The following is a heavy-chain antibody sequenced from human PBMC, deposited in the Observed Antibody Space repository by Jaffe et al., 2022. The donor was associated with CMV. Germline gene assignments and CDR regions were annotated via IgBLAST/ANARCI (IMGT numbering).Heavy chain of an antibody. D-gene: IGHD5-18*01. V-gene: IGHV4-39*01. CDR1: GGSIYSSDYY. CDR2: IYYSGKT. Sequence: QVQLQESGPGLAKPSETLSLTCTVSGGSIYSSDYYWGWVRQPPGKGLEWIGAIYYSGKTYHNPSLKSRVIISIDKSKNQFSLNLTSVTAADTAVYYCTRSRGGYSYDSPIDYWGQGTLVTVSS. J-gene: IGHJ4*02. CDR3: TRSRGGYSYDSPIDY.